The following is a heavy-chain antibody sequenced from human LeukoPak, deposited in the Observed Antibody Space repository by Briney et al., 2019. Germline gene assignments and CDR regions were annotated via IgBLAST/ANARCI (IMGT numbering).Heavy chain of an antibody. D-gene: IGHD4-17*01. CDR2: ISGSGGST. V-gene: IGHV3-23*01. CDR1: GFTFSSYA. Sequence: PGGSLRLSCAASGFTFSSYAMSWVRQAPGKGLEWVSAISGSGGSTYYADSVKGRFTISRDDSKNTLYLQMNSLRAEDTAVYYCANGYYDYGDPPAFDIWGQGTMVTVSS. J-gene: IGHJ3*02. CDR3: ANGYYDYGDPPAFDI.